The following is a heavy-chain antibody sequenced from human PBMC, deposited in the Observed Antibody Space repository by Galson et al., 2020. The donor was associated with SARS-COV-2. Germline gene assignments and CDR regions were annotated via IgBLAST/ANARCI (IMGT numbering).Heavy chain of an antibody. Sequence: SVKVSCKASGGTFSSYAISWVRQAPGQGLEWMGGIIPIFGTANYAQKFQGRVTLTADESTSTAYMELSSLRSEDTAVYYCAICPLDMITCGGASPYFDYGGQGTLVTVSS. D-gene: IGHD3-16*01. V-gene: IGHV1-69*13. CDR1: GGTFSSYA. J-gene: IGHJ4*02. CDR2: IIPIFGTA. CDR3: AICPLDMITCGGASPYFDY.